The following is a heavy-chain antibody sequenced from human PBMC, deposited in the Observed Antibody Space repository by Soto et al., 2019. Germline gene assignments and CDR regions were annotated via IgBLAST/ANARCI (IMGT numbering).Heavy chain of an antibody. CDR3: EREYTAWPLAYGLDV. J-gene: IGHJ6*02. V-gene: IGHV3-21*01. CDR1: GFTFSTYS. Sequence: GGSLRLSCVGSGFTFSTYSINWVRQAPGKGLEWVSSISSRSDIYYADSVKGRFTISRDNAKNSVSLQMNSLRAEDTAVYYCEREYTAWPLAYGLDVWGQGTTVTVSS. CDR2: ISSRSDI. D-gene: IGHD2-2*02.